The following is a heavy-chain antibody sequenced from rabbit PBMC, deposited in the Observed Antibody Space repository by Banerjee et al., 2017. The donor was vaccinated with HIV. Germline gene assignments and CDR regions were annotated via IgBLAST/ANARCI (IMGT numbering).Heavy chain of an antibody. CDR2: MNSKNGEN. J-gene: IGHJ6*01. V-gene: IGHV1S45*01. D-gene: IGHD8-1*01. CDR3: ARDTGSSFSSYGIDL. Sequence: QEQLVESGGGLVKPEGSLKLSCTASGFSFSNKAVMCWVRQAPGKGLEWIACMNSKNGENVYSAWAKGRFSISKTSSTTVALQMTSLTAADTATYFCARDTGSSFSSYGIDLWGPGTLVTVS. CDR1: GFSFSNKAV.